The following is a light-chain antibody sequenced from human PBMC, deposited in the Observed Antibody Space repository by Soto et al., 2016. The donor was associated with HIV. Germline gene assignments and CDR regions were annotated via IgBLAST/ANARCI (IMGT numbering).Light chain of an antibody. Sequence: SSELTQDPAMSVALGQTVKITCQGDSFRRYYATWYQQRPRQAPVLLIYGNNNRPSGIPDRFSASRSEDTTSLTITGAQAEDEGDYYCCARDKGGDRPVFGGGTRLTRP. CDR1: SFRRYY. CDR2: GNN. CDR3: CARDKGGDRPV. J-gene: IGLJ3*02. V-gene: IGLV3-19*01.